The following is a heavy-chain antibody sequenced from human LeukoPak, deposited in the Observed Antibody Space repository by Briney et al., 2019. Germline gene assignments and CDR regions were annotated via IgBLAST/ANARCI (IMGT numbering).Heavy chain of an antibody. D-gene: IGHD4/OR15-4a*01. J-gene: IGHJ4*02. CDR3: ARAQPLGYGDYDAY. Sequence: ASVKVSCKASGYTFTSYDINWVRQATGQGLEWMGWMNPNSGNTGYAQKFQGRVTMTRNTSISTAYMELSSLRSEGTAVYYCARAQPLGYGDYDAYWGQGTLVTVSS. V-gene: IGHV1-8*01. CDR1: GYTFTSYD. CDR2: MNPNSGNT.